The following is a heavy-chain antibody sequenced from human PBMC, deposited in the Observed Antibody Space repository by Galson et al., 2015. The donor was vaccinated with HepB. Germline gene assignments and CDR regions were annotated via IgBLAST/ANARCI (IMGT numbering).Heavy chain of an antibody. CDR1: GFTFSNYA. Sequence: SLRLSCAASGFTFSNYAMNWVRQAPGKGLEWVSGFRGKGGSTNYADSVKGRFTISRDNSKNTLYLEMNSLRAEDTAVYYCAKDITAYSSSWPVDNDAFDIWGQGTMVTVSS. D-gene: IGHD6-13*01. V-gene: IGHV3-23*01. J-gene: IGHJ3*02. CDR2: FRGKGGST. CDR3: AKDITAYSSSWPVDNDAFDI.